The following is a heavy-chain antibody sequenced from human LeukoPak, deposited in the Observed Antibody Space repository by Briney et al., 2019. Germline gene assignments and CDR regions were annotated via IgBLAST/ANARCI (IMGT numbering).Heavy chain of an antibody. J-gene: IGHJ4*02. CDR1: GGSISSSSYY. CDR3: ARHGYETPGVVDY. Sequence: PSETLSLTCTVSGGSISSSSYYWGWIRQPPGKELEWIGSIYYSGSTYYNPSLKSRVTISVDTSKNQFSLKLSSVTAADTAVYYCARHGYETPGVVDYWGQGTLVTVSS. D-gene: IGHD5-12*01. V-gene: IGHV4-39*01. CDR2: IYYSGST.